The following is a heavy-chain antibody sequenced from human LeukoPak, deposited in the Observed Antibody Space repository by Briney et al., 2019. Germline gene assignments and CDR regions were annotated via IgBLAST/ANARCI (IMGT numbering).Heavy chain of an antibody. Sequence: GASVKVSCKASGCSFTDKYMHWVRQAPGQGPEWMGRINPKSGGTNYAQKFQGRVTMTTDTSMSTAYMELSRLTSDDTAVYYCARAGGRSWFDPWGQGTLVTVSS. J-gene: IGHJ5*02. CDR2: INPKSGGT. V-gene: IGHV1-2*02. CDR1: GCSFTDKY. CDR3: ARAGGRSWFDP.